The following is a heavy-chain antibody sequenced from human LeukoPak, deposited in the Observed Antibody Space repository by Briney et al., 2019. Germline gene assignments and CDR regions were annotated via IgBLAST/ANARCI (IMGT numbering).Heavy chain of an antibody. CDR1: GGSFSGYY. J-gene: IGHJ6*03. Sequence: SETLSLTCAVYGGSFSGYYWSWIRQPPGKGLEWIGEINHSGSTNYNPSLKSRVTISVDTSKNQFSLKLSSVTAADTAVYYCARGGAAAGSDGYYYYYMDVWGKGTTVTVSS. CDR3: ARGGAAAGSDGYYYYYMDV. CDR2: INHSGST. D-gene: IGHD6-13*01. V-gene: IGHV4-34*01.